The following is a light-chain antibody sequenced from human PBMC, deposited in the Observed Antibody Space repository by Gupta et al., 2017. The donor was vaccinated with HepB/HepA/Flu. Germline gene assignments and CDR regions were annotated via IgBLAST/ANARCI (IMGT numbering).Light chain of an antibody. CDR1: SSNVGGNT. CDR3: AAWDDSLNGGV. V-gene: IGLV1-44*01. CDR2: NNN. J-gene: IGLJ3*02. Sequence: QSVLTQPPSASGTPGQRVTISCSGSSSNVGGNTVNWYQQLPGTAPKLLIHNNNQRPSGVPDRFSGSKSGTSASLAISGLQSEDEADYYCAAWDDSLNGGVFGGGTQLTVL.